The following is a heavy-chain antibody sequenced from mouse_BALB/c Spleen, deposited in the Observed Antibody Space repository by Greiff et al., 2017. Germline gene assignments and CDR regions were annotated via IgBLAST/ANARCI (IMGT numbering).Heavy chain of an antibody. CDR3: AGRKDYDYGFAY. V-gene: IGHV1S56*01. J-gene: IGHJ3*01. Sequence: VQLQESGPELVKPGASVKMSCKASGYTFTSYYIHWVKQRPGQGLEWIGWIYPGDGSTKYNEKFKGKTPLTADKTSSTAYMLLSSLTSEDSAIYFCAGRKDYDYGFAYWGQGTLVTVSA. CDR2: IYPGDGST. CDR1: GYTFTSYY. D-gene: IGHD1-2*01.